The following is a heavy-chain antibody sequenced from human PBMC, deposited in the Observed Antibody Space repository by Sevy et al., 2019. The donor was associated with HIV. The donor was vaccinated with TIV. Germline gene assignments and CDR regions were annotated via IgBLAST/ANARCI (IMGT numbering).Heavy chain of an antibody. CDR3: AKVDYYDSSGYYDY. D-gene: IGHD3-22*01. J-gene: IGHJ4*02. Sequence: GGSLRLSCAASGFTFSSYAMSWVRQAPGKGLEWVSAISGSGGSTYYADSVKGRFTISRDNSNNTLYLQMNSLRAEDTAVYYCAKVDYYDSSGYYDYWGRGTLVTVSS. V-gene: IGHV3-23*01. CDR2: ISGSGGST. CDR1: GFTFSSYA.